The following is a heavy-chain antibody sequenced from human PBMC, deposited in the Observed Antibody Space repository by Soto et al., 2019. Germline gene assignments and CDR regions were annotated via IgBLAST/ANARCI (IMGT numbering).Heavy chain of an antibody. CDR2: INHNVLT. V-gene: IGHV4-34*01. CDR1: GGSFSGYY. CDR3: ARERVVPAGPLYYFDY. Sequence: QVQLQQWGAGLLKPAETLSLTCGVSGGSFSGYYWSWIRQAPGKGLEWIGEINHNVLTNYAPSLKSRVAISVDMSKNQFSLKLTSVTAADTAVYYCARERVVPAGPLYYFDYWGQGALVTVSS. J-gene: IGHJ4*02. D-gene: IGHD2-2*01.